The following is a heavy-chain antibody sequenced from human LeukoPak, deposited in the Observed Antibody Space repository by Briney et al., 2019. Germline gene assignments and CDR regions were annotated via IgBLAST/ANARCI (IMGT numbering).Heavy chain of an antibody. V-gene: IGHV3-53*05. CDR2: ISPGGGPT. CDR1: GFTVSSNY. Sequence: PGGSLRLSCAASGFTVSSNYMSWVRQAPGKGLEWVSGISPGGGPTYYADSVKGRFTISRDDSKNTLYLQMNSLRAEDTAVYYCAKDYTGTTHGWGQGTLVTVSS. CDR3: AKDYTGTTHG. J-gene: IGHJ4*02. D-gene: IGHD1-1*01.